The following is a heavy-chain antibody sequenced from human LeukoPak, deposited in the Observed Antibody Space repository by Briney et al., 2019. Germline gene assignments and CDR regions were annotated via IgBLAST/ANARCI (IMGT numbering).Heavy chain of an antibody. D-gene: IGHD5-12*01. CDR1: GYSFSNYG. J-gene: IGHJ5*02. CDR2: INTNTGNP. CDR3: ARAGDIVATIGFDP. Sequence: ASVKVSCKASGYSFSNYGISWVRQAPGQGLEWMGWINTNTGNPTYAQGFTGRFVFSLDTSVSTAYLQISSLKAEDTAVYYCARAGDIVATIGFDPWGQGTLVTVSS. V-gene: IGHV7-4-1*02.